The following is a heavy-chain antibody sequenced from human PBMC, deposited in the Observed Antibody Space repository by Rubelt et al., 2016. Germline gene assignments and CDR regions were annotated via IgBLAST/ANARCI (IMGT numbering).Heavy chain of an antibody. Sequence: QVQLVQSGAEVKKPGASVKVSCKASGYTFTGYYMHWVRQAPGQGLEWIGWINPNSGGTNYAQKFQGRVTMTRDTSISTAYMELSRLRSDDTAVYYCARFAIGGHSSGYLFDYWGQGTLVTVSS. J-gene: IGHJ4*02. CDR1: GYTFTGYY. CDR2: INPNSGGT. D-gene: IGHD3-22*01. CDR3: ARFAIGGHSSGYLFDY. V-gene: IGHV1-2*02.